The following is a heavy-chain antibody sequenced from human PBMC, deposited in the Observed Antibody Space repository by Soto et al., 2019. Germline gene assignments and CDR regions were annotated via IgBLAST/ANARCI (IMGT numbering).Heavy chain of an antibody. CDR2: IWYDGSNK. CDR3: ARVFRIFASSPFWSGYGPFDY. J-gene: IGHJ4*02. V-gene: IGHV3-33*01. Sequence: GGSLRLCCAASGFTFSSYGMHWVRQAPGKGLEWVAVIWYDGSNKYYADSVKGRFTISRDNSKNTLYLQMNSLRAEDTAVYYCARVFRIFASSPFWSGYGPFDYWGQGTLVTVSS. D-gene: IGHD3-3*01. CDR1: GFTFSSYG.